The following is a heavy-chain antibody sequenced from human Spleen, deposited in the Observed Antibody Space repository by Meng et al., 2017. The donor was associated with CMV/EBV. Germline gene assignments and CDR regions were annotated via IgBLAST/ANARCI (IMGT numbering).Heavy chain of an antibody. CDR3: ARVGQPIVVVPAAILEYYFDY. CDR2: INPNSGGT. CDR1: GSTFTGYY. V-gene: IGHV1-2*02. Sequence: ASVKVSCKASGSTFTGYYMHWVRQAPGQGLEWMGWINPNSGGTNYAQKFQGRVTMTRDTSISTAYMELSRLRSDDTAVYYCARVGQPIVVVPAAILEYYFDYWGQGTLVTVSS. D-gene: IGHD2-2*02. J-gene: IGHJ4*02.